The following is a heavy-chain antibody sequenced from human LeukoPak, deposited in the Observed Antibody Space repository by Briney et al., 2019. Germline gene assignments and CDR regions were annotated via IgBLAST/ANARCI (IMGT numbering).Heavy chain of an antibody. CDR3: ARRRSLCAFDI. V-gene: IGHV1-69*04. D-gene: IGHD1-26*01. CDR2: IIPILGIA. CDR1: VCTFSSYA. J-gene: IGHJ3*02. Sequence: SVTVSCKASVCTFSSYAISWVRQAPGQGLEWMGRIIPILGIANYAQKFQGRVTITADKSTSTAYMELSSLRSEDTAVYYCARRRSLCAFDIWGQGTMVTVSS.